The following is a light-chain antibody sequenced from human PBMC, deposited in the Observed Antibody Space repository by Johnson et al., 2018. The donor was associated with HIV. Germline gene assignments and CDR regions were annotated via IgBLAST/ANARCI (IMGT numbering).Light chain of an antibody. Sequence: QAVLTQPPSVSAAPGQKVTISCSGSSSNIGNNYVSWYQQLPGTAPKLLIYDNNKRPSGIPDRFSGSKSGTSATLGITGLQTGDEADYYCGTWDCRLSAVFGTGTKVTVL. CDR1: SSNIGNNY. J-gene: IGLJ1*01. CDR2: DNN. V-gene: IGLV1-51*01. CDR3: GTWDCRLSAV.